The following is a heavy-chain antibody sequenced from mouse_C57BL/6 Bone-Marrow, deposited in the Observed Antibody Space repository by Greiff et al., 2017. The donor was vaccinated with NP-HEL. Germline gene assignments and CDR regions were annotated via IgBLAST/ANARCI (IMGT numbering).Heavy chain of an antibody. CDR1: GFTFSDYG. Sequence: EVKLMESGGGLVKPGGSLKLSCAASGFTFSDYGMHWVRQAPEKGLEWVAYISSGSSTIYYADTVKGRFTISRDNAKKTLFLQMNSLRSEDTAMYYCARPFGRWGFAYWGQGTLVTVSA. CDR3: ARPFGRWGFAY. D-gene: IGHD1-1*02. V-gene: IGHV5-17*01. CDR2: ISSGSSTI. J-gene: IGHJ3*01.